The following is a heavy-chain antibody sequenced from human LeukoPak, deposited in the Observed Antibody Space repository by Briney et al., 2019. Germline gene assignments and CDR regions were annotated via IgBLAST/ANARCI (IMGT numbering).Heavy chain of an antibody. CDR1: GGSFSGYY. J-gene: IGHJ3*01. CDR2: VYYTGST. V-gene: IGHV4-34*11. D-gene: IGHD6-19*01. Sequence: SETLSLTCAVYGGSFSGYYWGWVRQPPGKGREWIGSVYYTGSTYYNAPFKSRVTISIDTSKNQFSLSLSAVTAAGTAMYYCAREDAVSSDDAFDLWGQGTMVTVS. CDR3: AREDAVSSDDAFDL.